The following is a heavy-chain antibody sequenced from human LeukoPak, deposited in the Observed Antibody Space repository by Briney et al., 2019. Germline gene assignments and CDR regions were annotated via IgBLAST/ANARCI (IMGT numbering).Heavy chain of an antibody. V-gene: IGHV4-34*01. CDR1: GGSFSGYY. CDR2: ICHSGST. CDR3: ATPKGYYYGSGPGYFDY. J-gene: IGHJ4*02. Sequence: SETLSLTCAVYGGSFSGYYWSWIRQPPGKGLDWIGEICHSGSTNYNPSLKTRVTISMDKSKNQLSLKLTSVTAADTAVYYCATPKGYYYGSGPGYFDYWGQGTLVTVSS. D-gene: IGHD3-10*01.